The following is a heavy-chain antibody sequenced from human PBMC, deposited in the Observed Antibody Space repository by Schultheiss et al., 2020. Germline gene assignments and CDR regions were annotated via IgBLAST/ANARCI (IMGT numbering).Heavy chain of an antibody. CDR3: AREEYSSSAHYYYGMDV. CDR1: GGSISSGGYY. Sequence: SETLSLTCTVSGGSISSGGYYWSWIRQPAGKGLEWIGRIYTSGSTNYNPSLKSRVTMSVDTSKNQFSLKLSSVTAADTAVYYCAREEYSSSAHYYYGMDVWGQGTTVTVSS. J-gene: IGHJ6*02. V-gene: IGHV4-61*02. D-gene: IGHD6-6*01. CDR2: IYTSGST.